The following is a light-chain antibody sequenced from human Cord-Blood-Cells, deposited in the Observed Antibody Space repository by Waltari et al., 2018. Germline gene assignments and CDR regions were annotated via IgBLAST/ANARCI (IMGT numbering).Light chain of an antibody. J-gene: IGKJ3*01. CDR2: AAS. V-gene: IGKV1-39*01. CDR1: QSISSY. Sequence: DIQMTQSPSSLSASVGDSVPITCRASQSISSYLNWYQQKPGKAPKLLIYAASSLQSGVPSRFSGSGSGTDFTLTISSLQPEDFATYYCQQSYSTLIFTFGPGTKVDIK. CDR3: QQSYSTLIFT.